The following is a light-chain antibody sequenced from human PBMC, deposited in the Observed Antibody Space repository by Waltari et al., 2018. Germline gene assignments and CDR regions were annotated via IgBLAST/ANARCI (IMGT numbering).Light chain of an antibody. Sequence: QSVLTHPPSVSGAPGQIITISCNWPKSNLRAHFAFPWYQQLPGTAPKLPLHGFSNRPSGVSDRFSGFKSGASASLVITGLQAEDEADYYCQSYDTTLSAVVFGGGTRLTVL. CDR1: KSNLRAHFA. CDR2: GFS. V-gene: IGLV1-40*01. J-gene: IGLJ2*01. CDR3: QSYDTTLSAVV.